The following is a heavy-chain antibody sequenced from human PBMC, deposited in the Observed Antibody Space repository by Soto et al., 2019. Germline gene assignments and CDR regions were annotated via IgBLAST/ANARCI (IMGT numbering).Heavy chain of an antibody. V-gene: IGHV1-3*01. CDR1: GYTFTSYA. J-gene: IGHJ4*02. CDR2: INAGDGNT. CDR3: ARDAMTTEFDY. Sequence: GASVKVSCKASGYTFTSYAMHWVRQAPGQRLEWMGWINAGDGNTKYSQKLQGRVTITRDTSASTACMELSSLRSEDTAVYYCARDAMTTEFDYWGQGTLVTVSS. D-gene: IGHD4-4*01.